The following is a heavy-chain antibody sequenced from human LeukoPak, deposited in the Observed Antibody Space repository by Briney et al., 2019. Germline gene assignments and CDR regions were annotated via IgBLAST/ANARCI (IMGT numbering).Heavy chain of an antibody. CDR3: TRQSGTVTPIDY. CDR2: ISHSGIA. J-gene: IGHJ4*02. Sequence: PSETLSLTCAVSSGSLSGYSWGWIRQPPGKGLEWVGEISHSGIANYNASLKGRVTISLKKSEIQFSLMLSSVTAADTAVYYCTRQSGTVTPIDYWSQGTLVTVSS. D-gene: IGHD4-17*01. CDR1: SGSLSGYS. V-gene: IGHV4-34*01.